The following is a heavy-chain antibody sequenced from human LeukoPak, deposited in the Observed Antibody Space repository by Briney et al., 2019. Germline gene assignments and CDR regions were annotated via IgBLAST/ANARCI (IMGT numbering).Heavy chain of an antibody. J-gene: IGHJ4*02. Sequence: PGGSLRLSCAASGFTFSDYYMSWLRQAPGKGLEWVSHISSFSSYRRYADSVKGRFTISRDNDKNSLYLQVNSLRAEDTAVYYCARPTIAAAGNFEYWGQGTMVTVSS. V-gene: IGHV3-11*03. CDR2: ISSFSSYR. CDR1: GFTFSDYY. CDR3: ARPTIAAAGNFEY. D-gene: IGHD6-13*01.